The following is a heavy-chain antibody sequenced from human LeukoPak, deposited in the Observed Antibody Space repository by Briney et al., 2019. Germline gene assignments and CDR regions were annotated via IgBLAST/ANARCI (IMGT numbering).Heavy chain of an antibody. CDR3: ARHPGIAAADY. D-gene: IGHD6-13*01. J-gene: IGHJ4*02. CDR2: IYYSGST. CDR1: GGSISSYY. V-gene: IGHV4-59*08. Sequence: SETLSLTCTVSGGSISSYYWSWIRQPPGKGLEWIGYIYYSGSTNYNPSLKSRVTISVDTSKNQFSLKLSSMTAADTAVYYCARHPGIAAADYWGQGTLVTVSS.